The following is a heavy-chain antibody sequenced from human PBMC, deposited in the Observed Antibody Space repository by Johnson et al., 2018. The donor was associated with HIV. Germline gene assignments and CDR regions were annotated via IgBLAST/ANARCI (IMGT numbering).Heavy chain of an antibody. D-gene: IGHD5-24*01. CDR2: ISWNSGSI. CDR1: GFTFDDYA. CDR3: AWMATIRNYLIDEDDFDI. V-gene: IGHV3-9*01. Sequence: VQVVESGGGLVQPGRSLRLSCAASGFTFDDYAMHWVRQAPGQGLEWVSGISWNSGSIGYADSVRGRFTISRDNSKNTLYLQMNSLRAEDTAVYYCAWMATIRNYLIDEDDFDIWGQGTMVTVSS. J-gene: IGHJ3*02.